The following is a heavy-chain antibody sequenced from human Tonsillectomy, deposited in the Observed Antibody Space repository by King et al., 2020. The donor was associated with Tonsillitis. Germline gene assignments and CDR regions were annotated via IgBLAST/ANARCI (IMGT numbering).Heavy chain of an antibody. V-gene: IGHV2-70*04. CDR1: GFLLSASGMR. D-gene: IGHD4-23*01. J-gene: IGHJ4*02. CDR2: IHLDGAK. Sequence: TLKESGPALVKPTQTLTLTCSFSGFLLSASGMRVSWILHPPGTALEWLSRIHLDGAKCYSTSLKTRLTISKDTSKNQVVLTMTNMDPVDTATYYCARLPLYGGYSDYFDYWGQGTLVTVSS. CDR3: ARLPLYGGYSDYFDY.